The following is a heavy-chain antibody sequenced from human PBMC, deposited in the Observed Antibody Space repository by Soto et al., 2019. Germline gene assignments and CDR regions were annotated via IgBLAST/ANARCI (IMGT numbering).Heavy chain of an antibody. J-gene: IGHJ4*02. V-gene: IGHV4-34*01. Sequence: PSETLSLTCAVYGGSFSGYYWSWIRQPPGKGLEWIGEINHSGSTNYNPSLKSRVTISVDTSKNQFSLKLSSVTAADTAVYYCARAYYYDSSGYYPTNFDYWGQGTLVTVSS. CDR2: INHSGST. D-gene: IGHD3-22*01. CDR3: ARAYYYDSSGYYPTNFDY. CDR1: GGSFSGYY.